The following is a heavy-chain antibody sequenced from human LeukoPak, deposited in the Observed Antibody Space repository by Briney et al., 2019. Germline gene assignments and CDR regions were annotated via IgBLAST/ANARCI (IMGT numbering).Heavy chain of an antibody. J-gene: IGHJ3*02. CDR1: GGTFSSYA. CDR3: ARDPVNWFGSSGPLDI. CDR2: IIPIFGTA. Sequence: GASVKVSCKASGGTFSSYAISWVRQAPGQGLEWMGGIIPIFGTANYAQKFQGRVTITADKSTSTAYMELSSLRSEDTAVYYCARDPVNWFGSSGPLDIWGQGTMVTVSS. D-gene: IGHD3-22*01. V-gene: IGHV1-69*06.